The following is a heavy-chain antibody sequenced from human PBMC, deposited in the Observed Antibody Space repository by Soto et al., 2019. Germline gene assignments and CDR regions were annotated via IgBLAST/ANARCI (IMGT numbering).Heavy chain of an antibody. CDR3: ARVRVGGLDY. D-gene: IGHD3-10*01. J-gene: IGHJ4*02. CDR2: IYYSGSA. V-gene: IGHV4-59*01. CDR1: GGSISSYY. Sequence: KTSETLSLTCTVSGGSISSYYWSWIRQPPGKGLEWIGYIYYSGSANYNPSLKSRVTISVDTSKNQFSLKLSSVTAADTAVYYCARVRVGGLDYWGQGTLVTVSS.